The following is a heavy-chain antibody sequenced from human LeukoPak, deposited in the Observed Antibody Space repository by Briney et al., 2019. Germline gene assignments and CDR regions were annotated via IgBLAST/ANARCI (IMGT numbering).Heavy chain of an antibody. V-gene: IGHV3-48*01. CDR2: ISSSSSTI. Sequence: TGGSLRLSCAASGFTFSSYSMNWVRQAPGKGLEWVSYISSSSSTIYYADSVKGRFTISRDNSKNTLYLQMSSLRAEDTAVYYCAHSKAVAGGYWGQGTLVTVSS. CDR1: GFTFSSYS. CDR3: AHSKAVAGGY. D-gene: IGHD6-19*01. J-gene: IGHJ4*02.